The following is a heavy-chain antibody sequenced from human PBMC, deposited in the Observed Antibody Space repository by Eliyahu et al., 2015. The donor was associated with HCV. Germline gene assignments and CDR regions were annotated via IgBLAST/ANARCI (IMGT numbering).Heavy chain of an antibody. J-gene: IGHJ4*02. CDR2: ISXYKGNT. Sequence: QVQLVQSGAEVKKPGASVKVSCKXSGYPFTSYGISWVRQAPGQXLXWMGWISXYKGNTXYAQKLQGRVTMTTDTSTSTAYMELRSLRSDDTAVYYCARDRGDDFWSGYFYWGQGTLVTVSS. CDR1: GYPFTSYG. D-gene: IGHD3-3*01. V-gene: IGHV1-18*01. CDR3: ARDRGDDFWSGYFY.